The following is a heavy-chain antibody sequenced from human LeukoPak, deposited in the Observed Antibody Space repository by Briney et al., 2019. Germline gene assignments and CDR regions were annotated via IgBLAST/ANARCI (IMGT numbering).Heavy chain of an antibody. CDR1: GGSISNYY. V-gene: IGHV4-59*08. Sequence: SETLSLTCTVSGGSISNYYWNWIRQPPGKGLEWIGYITGSIYFSGSTNYNPSLKSRVTISVDTSKNQFSLKLSSVTAADTAVYYCARLRRAVAGNPDDYWGQGTLVTVSS. D-gene: IGHD6-19*01. CDR2: ITGSIYFSGST. J-gene: IGHJ4*02. CDR3: ARLRRAVAGNPDDY.